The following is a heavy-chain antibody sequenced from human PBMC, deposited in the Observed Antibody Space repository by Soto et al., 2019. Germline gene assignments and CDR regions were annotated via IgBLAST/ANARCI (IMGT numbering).Heavy chain of an antibody. CDR2: MSYDESQK. J-gene: IGHJ5*02. V-gene: IGHV3-30*03. Sequence: QVLLVESGGGVVQPGRSLRLSCTASGFTFRNYGMHWVRQAPGKGLEWVAVMSYDESQKYYVDSVKGRFTISRDNSKNTLYLQMNSLRDEDTAVYYCARAYAGNGVDPWGQGTLVTVSS. CDR1: GFTFRNYG. D-gene: IGHD3-16*01. CDR3: ARAYAGNGVDP.